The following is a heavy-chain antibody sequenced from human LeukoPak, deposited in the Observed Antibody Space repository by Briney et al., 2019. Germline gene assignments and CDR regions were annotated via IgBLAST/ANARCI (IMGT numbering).Heavy chain of an antibody. V-gene: IGHV4-34*01. Sequence: PSETLSLTCAVYGGSFSGYYWSWIRQPPRKGLEWIGEINHSGSTNYNPPLKSRVTISEDTSKNQFSLKLSSVTAADTAVYYCARGKYSYGYSYRSYGMDVWGQGTTVTVSS. CDR2: INHSGST. CDR1: GGSFSGYY. J-gene: IGHJ6*02. D-gene: IGHD5-18*01. CDR3: ARGKYSYGYSYRSYGMDV.